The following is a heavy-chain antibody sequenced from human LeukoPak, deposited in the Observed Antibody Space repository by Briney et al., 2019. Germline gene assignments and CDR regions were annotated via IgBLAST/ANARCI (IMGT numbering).Heavy chain of an antibody. CDR2: IYHTGST. J-gene: IGHJ4*02. V-gene: IGHV4-38-2*01. Sequence: PSETLSLTCAVSGYSISSNYYWGWIRQPPGKGLEWIGTIYHTGSTYYNPSLKSRVTISVDTSQNQFSLKLTSVTAADTAVYYCARSGDDYNPTYWGQGTLVTVSS. CDR3: ARSGDDYNPTY. D-gene: IGHD5-24*01. CDR1: GYSISSNYY.